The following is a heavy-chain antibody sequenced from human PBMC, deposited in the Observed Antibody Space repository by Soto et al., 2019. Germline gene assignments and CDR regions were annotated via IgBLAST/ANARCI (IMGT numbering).Heavy chain of an antibody. V-gene: IGHV4-59*01. CDR3: ARVSGATISY. CDR1: GGSTNSNY. J-gene: IGHJ4*02. Sequence: QVQLQESGPGLVKPSETLSLTCTVSGGSTNSNYWTWIRQPPGKGLEWIGFIHHSGITNYNPSLKSRVTISVDTSKNQFSLKMSSVTAADTAVFYCARVSGATISYWGQGTLVTVSS. D-gene: IGHD5-12*01. CDR2: IHHSGIT.